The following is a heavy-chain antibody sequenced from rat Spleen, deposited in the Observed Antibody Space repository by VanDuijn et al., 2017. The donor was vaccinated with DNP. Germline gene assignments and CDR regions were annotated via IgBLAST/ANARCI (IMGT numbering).Heavy chain of an antibody. CDR3: AGRPPPTRGPFDY. CDR1: GITFSDHN. J-gene: IGHJ2*01. D-gene: IGHD1-4*01. CDR2: ISYDGSDT. V-gene: IGHV5-7*01. Sequence: EGQLVESGGGLVQPGRSLKLSCIVSGITFSDHNMAWVRQAPKKGLEWVATISYDGSDTYYRDSVKGRFTISRDNANSTLYLQMDSLRSEDTATYYCAGRPPPTRGPFDYWGQGVTVTVSS.